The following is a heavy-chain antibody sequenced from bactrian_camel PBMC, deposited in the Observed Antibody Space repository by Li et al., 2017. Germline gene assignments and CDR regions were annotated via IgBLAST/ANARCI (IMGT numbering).Heavy chain of an antibody. D-gene: IGHD1*01. Sequence: VQLVESGGGSVQVGGSLKLSCAASGYSTKTHCMGWFRQVSGKEREGLATISNTGRINYADSVKGRFTISEDNAKTTLYLEIDNVQPEDTAIYYCAADRPWRRCSPMRTDLAFWGQGTQVTVS. CDR3: AADRPWRRCSPMRTDLAF. J-gene: IGHJ6*01. CDR2: ISNTGRI. V-gene: IGHV3S53*01. CDR1: GYSTKTHC.